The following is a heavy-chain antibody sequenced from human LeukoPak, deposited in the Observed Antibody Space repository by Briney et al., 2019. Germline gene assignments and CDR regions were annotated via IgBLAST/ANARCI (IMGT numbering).Heavy chain of an antibody. D-gene: IGHD3-10*01. CDR2: VYYNGSS. CDR3: ARSIKRGLFDY. V-gene: IGHV4-59*01. J-gene: IGHJ4*02. CDR1: GGSIGFYY. Sequence: SGTLSLTCTVSGGSIGFYYWNWIRQPPGKGLEWIGCVYYNGSSNYNPSLKSRVTISVDTSKIQFSLKLSSVTAADTAVYYCARSIKRGLFDYWGQGSLVTVSS.